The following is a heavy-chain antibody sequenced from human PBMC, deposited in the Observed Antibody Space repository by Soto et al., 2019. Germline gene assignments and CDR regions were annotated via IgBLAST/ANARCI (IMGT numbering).Heavy chain of an antibody. CDR3: ARFSGDSVGDDAFDI. V-gene: IGHV4-39*07. J-gene: IGHJ3*02. D-gene: IGHD3-10*01. CDR2: IYYSGST. Sequence: SETLSLTCTVSGGSISSSSYYWGWIRQPPGKGLDWIGSIYYSGSTYYNPSLKSRVTISVDTSKNQFSLKLSSVTAADTAVYYCARFSGDSVGDDAFDIWGQGTMVTVSS. CDR1: GGSISSSSYY.